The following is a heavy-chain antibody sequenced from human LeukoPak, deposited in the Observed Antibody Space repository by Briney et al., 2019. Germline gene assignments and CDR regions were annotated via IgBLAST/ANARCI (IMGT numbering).Heavy chain of an antibody. D-gene: IGHD5-18*01. V-gene: IGHV4-34*01. J-gene: IGHJ4*02. CDR2: INHSGST. Sequence: SETLSLTCAVYGGSFSGYYWSWIRQPPGKGLEWIGEINHSGSTNYNPSLKSRVTISVDTSKNQFSLKLSSVTAADTAVYYCARKAWIQLRSRQGGQFDYWGQGTLVTVSS. CDR1: GGSFSGYY. CDR3: ARKAWIQLRSRQGGQFDY.